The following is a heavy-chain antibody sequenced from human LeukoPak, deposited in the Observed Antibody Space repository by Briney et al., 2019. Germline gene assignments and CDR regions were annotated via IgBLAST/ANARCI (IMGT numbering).Heavy chain of an antibody. CDR1: GYTFTGYY. J-gene: IGHJ4*02. CDR2: INPNSGGT. CDR3: ARVDYYDSSGYYVYFDY. Sequence: GASVKVSCKASGYTFTGYYMHWVRQAPGQGLEWMGWINPNSGGTNYAQKFQGRVTMTRDTSISTAYMELSRLRSDDTAVYYCARVDYYDSSGYYVYFDYWGQGTLVTVSS. D-gene: IGHD3-22*01. V-gene: IGHV1-2*02.